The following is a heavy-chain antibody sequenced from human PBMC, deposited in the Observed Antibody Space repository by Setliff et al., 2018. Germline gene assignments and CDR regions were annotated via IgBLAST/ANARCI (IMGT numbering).Heavy chain of an antibody. V-gene: IGHV4-4*07. CDR3: ARDLSGPTSTLFDY. CDR1: GGSISSYY. Sequence: SETLSLTCTVSGGSISSYYWSWIRQPAGKGLEWIGHIYIGGSANYNPSLKSRVTMSIDTSKNQFSLKLSSVTAADTAVYYCARDLSGPTSTLFDYWGQGTLVT. J-gene: IGHJ4*02. CDR2: IYIGGSA. D-gene: IGHD6-25*01.